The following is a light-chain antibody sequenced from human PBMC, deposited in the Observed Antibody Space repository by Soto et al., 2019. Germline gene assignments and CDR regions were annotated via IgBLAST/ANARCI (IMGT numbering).Light chain of an antibody. CDR3: CSYAGSYTLGV. V-gene: IGLV2-11*01. J-gene: IGLJ3*02. CDR1: SSDVGGYNY. CDR2: DVI. Sequence: QSALTQPPSVSGSPGQSVTISCTGTSSDVGGYNYVSWYQQHPGKAPKLMIYDVIKRPSGVPDRFSGSKSGNTASLTISGLQAEDEADYYCCSYAGSYTLGVFGGGTKLTVL.